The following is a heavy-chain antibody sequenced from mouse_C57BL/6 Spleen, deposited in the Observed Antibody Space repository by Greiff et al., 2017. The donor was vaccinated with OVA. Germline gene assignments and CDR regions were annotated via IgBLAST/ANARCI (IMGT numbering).Heavy chain of an antibody. V-gene: IGHV3-6*01. J-gene: IGHJ3*01. CDR1: GYSITSGYY. CDR3: ARGYSNSSFSY. Sequence: EVQLQQSGPGLVKPSQSLSLTCSVTGYSITSGYYWNWIRQFPGNKLEWMGYISYDGSNNYNPSLKNRISITRDTSKNQFFLKLNSVTTEDTATYYCARGYSNSSFSYWGQGTLVTVSA. CDR2: ISYDGSN. D-gene: IGHD2-5*01.